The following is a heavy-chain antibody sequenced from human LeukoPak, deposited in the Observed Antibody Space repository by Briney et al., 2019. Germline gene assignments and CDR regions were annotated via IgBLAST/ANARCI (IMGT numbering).Heavy chain of an antibody. CDR2: MDPNSGNA. CDR3: ARSHCSGGSCSHDYGDF. V-gene: IGHV1-8*03. D-gene: IGHD2-15*01. J-gene: IGHJ4*02. CDR1: GYTFIRYD. Sequence: ASVKVSCKASGYTFIRYDINWVRQAAGQGLEWMGWMDPNSGNAGYAQKFQGRVALTRDTSISTAYMELRSLRSEDTAMYYCARSHCSGGSCSHDYGDFWGQGTLLTVSS.